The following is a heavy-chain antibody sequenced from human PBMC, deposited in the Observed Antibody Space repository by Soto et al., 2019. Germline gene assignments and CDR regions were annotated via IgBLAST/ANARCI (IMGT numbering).Heavy chain of an antibody. J-gene: IGHJ4*02. CDR2: IYWDDDK. CDR1: GFSLTTSGVG. D-gene: IGHD3-3*01. Sequence: ESGPTVVRPTETLTLTCRFSGFSLTTSGVGVGWIRQSPGKAPEWLALIYWDDDKHYSASLKSRLTITKDTSKNQVVLTVSDLDPTDTATYYCAHRVLRTVFGLVTTTAIYFDFWGQGTPVAVSS. V-gene: IGHV2-5*02. CDR3: AHRVLRTVFGLVTTTAIYFDF.